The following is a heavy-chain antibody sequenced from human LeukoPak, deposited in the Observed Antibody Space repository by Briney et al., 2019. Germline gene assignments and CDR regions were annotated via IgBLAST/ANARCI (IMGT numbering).Heavy chain of an antibody. CDR3: AKAGRMVRGVIITEYFQH. Sequence: GGSLRLSCAASGFTFSSYSMNWVRQAPGKGLEWVSSISSSSSYIYYADSVKGRFTISRDNAKNSLYLQMNSLRAEDTAVYYCAKAGRMVRGVIITEYFQHWGQGTLVTVSS. D-gene: IGHD3-10*01. CDR1: GFTFSSYS. J-gene: IGHJ1*01. CDR2: ISSSSSYI. V-gene: IGHV3-21*01.